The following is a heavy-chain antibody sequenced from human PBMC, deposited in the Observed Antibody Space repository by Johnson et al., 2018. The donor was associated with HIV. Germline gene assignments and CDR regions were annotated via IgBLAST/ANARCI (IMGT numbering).Heavy chain of an antibody. CDR3: AREELEPDVFDI. Sequence: QVQLVESGGGVVQPGRSLRLSCAASGFTFSSYGMHWVRQAPGKGLEWVAGMWYDGTKKNYADSVKGRFTISRDNSKNTLYLQMNSLRAEDTAVYYCAREELEPDVFDIWGQGTMVTVSS. CDR2: MWYDGTKK. V-gene: IGHV3-33*01. D-gene: IGHD1-1*01. CDR1: GFTFSSYG. J-gene: IGHJ3*02.